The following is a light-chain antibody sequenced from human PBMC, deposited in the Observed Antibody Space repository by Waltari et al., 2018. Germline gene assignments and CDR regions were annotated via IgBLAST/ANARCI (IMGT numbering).Light chain of an antibody. Sequence: DSHLTQPPPSPSASVGDRVTIPCRTTQTVIIYLNWYQQKPGKAPKLLIYAASSLQSGVPSRFSGSGSGTDFTLTSSSLQPEDFATYYCQKSYSGPITFGQGTRLENK. CDR1: QTVIIY. CDR3: QKSYSGPIT. J-gene: IGKJ5*01. V-gene: IGKV1-39*01. CDR2: AAS.